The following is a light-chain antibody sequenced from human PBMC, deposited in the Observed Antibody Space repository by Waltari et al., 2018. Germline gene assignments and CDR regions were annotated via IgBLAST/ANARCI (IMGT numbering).Light chain of an antibody. CDR1: QSVRNN. CDR3: QQYNNWPPWT. J-gene: IGKJ1*01. CDR2: GAS. Sequence: PASVSVSPGERATLSCRASQSVRNNLVWYQQKPGQAPRLLIYGASTRVTGIPARFSGSGSGTEFTLTISSLQSEDFAVYYCQQYNNWPPWTFGQGTKVEIK. V-gene: IGKV3-15*01.